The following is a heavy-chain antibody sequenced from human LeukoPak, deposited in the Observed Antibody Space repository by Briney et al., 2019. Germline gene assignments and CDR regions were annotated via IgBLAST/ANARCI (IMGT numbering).Heavy chain of an antibody. J-gene: IGHJ4*02. CDR3: ARGTVQMGMGERFFDF. CDR1: GGSINTYY. V-gene: IGHV4-59*01. D-gene: IGHD3-16*01. Sequence: SETLSLTCSVSGGSINTYYWTWIRLSPGKGLDWIGYIYYSGTTNYNPSLKSRVSMSVDTSRNQSSLRLSSVTAADTAIYYCARGTVQMGMGERFFDFWGQGTLVTVSS. CDR2: IYYSGTT.